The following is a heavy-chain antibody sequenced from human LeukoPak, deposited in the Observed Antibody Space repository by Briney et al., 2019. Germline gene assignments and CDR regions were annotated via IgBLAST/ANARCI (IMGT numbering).Heavy chain of an antibody. Sequence: PGGSLRLSCAASGFTLSTYDMHWVRQPTGESLEWVSIFYRAGDTYYPNSVKGRFTISRDDAKNSLYLQMNSLRAEDTAVYHCAREMSGSNDALDIWGQGTMVTVSS. CDR2: FYRAGDT. J-gene: IGHJ3*02. CDR3: AREMSGSNDALDI. CDR1: GFTLSTYD. V-gene: IGHV3-13*01. D-gene: IGHD3-10*01.